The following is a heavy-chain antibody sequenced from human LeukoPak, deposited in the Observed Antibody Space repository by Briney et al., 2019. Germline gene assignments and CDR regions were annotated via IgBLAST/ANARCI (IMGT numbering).Heavy chain of an antibody. CDR1: GFTFSSYW. Sequence: GGSLRLSCAASGFTFSSYWMSWVRQAPGKGLEWVANIKQDGSEKYYVDSVKGRFTISRDNAKNSLYLQMNSLRAEDTAVYYCARAPSSIAAAGTPFDYWGQGTLVTVSS. J-gene: IGHJ4*02. D-gene: IGHD6-13*01. CDR2: IKQDGSEK. V-gene: IGHV3-7*01. CDR3: ARAPSSIAAAGTPFDY.